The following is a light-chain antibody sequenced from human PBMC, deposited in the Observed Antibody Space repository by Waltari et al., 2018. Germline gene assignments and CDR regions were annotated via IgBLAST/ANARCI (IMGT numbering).Light chain of an antibody. V-gene: IGKV3-15*01. J-gene: IGKJ2*01. Sequence: EIVMTQSPATLSVSPGERATLSCRASQNIRSNLAWYRQKPGQAPRLLIYCASFRATGIPARISGSGSGTEFTLTISSLQSEDFAVYYCHQYDNWPPITFGQGTKLEIK. CDR2: CAS. CDR1: QNIRSN. CDR3: HQYDNWPPIT.